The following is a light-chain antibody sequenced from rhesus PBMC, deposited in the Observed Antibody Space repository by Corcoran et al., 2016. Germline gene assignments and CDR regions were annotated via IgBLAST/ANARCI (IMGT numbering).Light chain of an antibody. J-gene: IGKJ1*01. Sequence: DIQMSQSPSSLSASVGDRVTITCRASQGISSYFNWYQQKPGKAPKLLIYYANSLASGVPSRFSGSGSGTEFTITISSLQPEDFATYYCQQGNSNPTFGQGTKVEIK. CDR2: YAN. CDR1: QGISSY. CDR3: QQGNSNPT. V-gene: IGKV1-32*02.